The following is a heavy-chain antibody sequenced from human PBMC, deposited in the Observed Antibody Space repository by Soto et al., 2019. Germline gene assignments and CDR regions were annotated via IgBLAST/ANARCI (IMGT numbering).Heavy chain of an antibody. CDR2: IYTSGST. V-gene: IGHV4-4*07. CDR1: GCSISSYD. J-gene: IGHJ6*02. D-gene: IGHD6-19*01. CDR3: ARGSRIAVAGNQYYYYYYGMDV. Sequence: LETLSLTCTVSGCSISSYDLSWIRQPAGKGLEWIGRIYTSGSTNYNPSLKSRVTMSVDTSKNQFSLKLSSVTAADTAVYYCARGSRIAVAGNQYYYYYYGMDVWGQGTKVTVSS.